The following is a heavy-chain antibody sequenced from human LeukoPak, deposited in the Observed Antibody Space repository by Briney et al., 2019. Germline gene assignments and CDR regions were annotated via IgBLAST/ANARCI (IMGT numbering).Heavy chain of an antibody. Sequence: GGSLRLSCAASGFTVSSNYMSWVRQAPGKGLEWVSAISGSGGSTYYADSVKGRFTISRDNSKNTLYLQMNSLRAEDTAVYYCARQLQGLDYWGQGTLVTVSS. CDR1: GFTVSSNY. CDR3: ARQLQGLDY. J-gene: IGHJ4*02. D-gene: IGHD4-11*01. CDR2: ISGSGGST. V-gene: IGHV3-23*01.